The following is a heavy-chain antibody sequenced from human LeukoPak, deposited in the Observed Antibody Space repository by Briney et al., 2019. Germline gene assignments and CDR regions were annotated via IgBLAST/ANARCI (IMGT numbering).Heavy chain of an antibody. CDR3: ARDPGGYSSGWFDY. Sequence: GGSLRLSCAASGFTVSSNHMSWVRQAPGKGLEWVSVIYSGGSTYYADSVKGRFTISRDNSKNTLYLQMNSLRAEDTAVYYCARDPGGYSSGWFDYWGQGTLVTVSS. J-gene: IGHJ4*02. CDR2: IYSGGST. CDR1: GFTVSSNH. D-gene: IGHD6-19*01. V-gene: IGHV3-53*01.